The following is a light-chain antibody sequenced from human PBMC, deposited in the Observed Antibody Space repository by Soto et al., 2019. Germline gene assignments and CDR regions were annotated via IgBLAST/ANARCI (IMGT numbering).Light chain of an antibody. CDR2: GAS. V-gene: IGKV3-20*01. J-gene: IGKJ4*01. Sequence: EIVLTQSPGTLSLSPGERATLSCRASQRVSSSYLAWYQQKPGQAPRLLISGASSRATGIPDRFSGSGSETAFPLTISSLGPADVAVYYCHHYCSSPSLFGGGTMVELK. CDR1: QRVSSSY. CDR3: HHYCSSPSL.